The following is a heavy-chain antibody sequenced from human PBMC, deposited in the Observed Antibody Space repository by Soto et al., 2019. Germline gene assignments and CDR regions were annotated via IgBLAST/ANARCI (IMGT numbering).Heavy chain of an antibody. CDR1: GFTFSSYA. D-gene: IGHD2-2*01. Sequence: VQLVESGGGVVQPGRSLRLSYAASGFTFSSYAMHWVRQAPGKGLEWVAVISYDGSNKYYADSVKGRFTISRDNSKNTLYLQMNSLRAEDTAVYYCARVRGSCSSTSCYRSGYYYGMDVWGQGTTVTVSS. J-gene: IGHJ6*02. CDR2: ISYDGSNK. CDR3: ARVRGSCSSTSCYRSGYYYGMDV. V-gene: IGHV3-30-3*01.